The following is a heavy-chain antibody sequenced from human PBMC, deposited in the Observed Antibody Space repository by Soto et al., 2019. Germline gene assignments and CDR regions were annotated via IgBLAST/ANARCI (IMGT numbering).Heavy chain of an antibody. V-gene: IGHV3-30*18. Sequence: GGSLRLSCAASGFTFSSYGMHWVRQAPGKGLEWVAVISYDGSNKYYADSVKGRFTISRDNSKNTLYLQMNSLRAEDTAVYYCANLYYDSSGYPFDYWGQGTLVTVSS. CDR1: GFTFSSYG. J-gene: IGHJ4*02. CDR3: ANLYYDSSGYPFDY. CDR2: ISYDGSNK. D-gene: IGHD3-22*01.